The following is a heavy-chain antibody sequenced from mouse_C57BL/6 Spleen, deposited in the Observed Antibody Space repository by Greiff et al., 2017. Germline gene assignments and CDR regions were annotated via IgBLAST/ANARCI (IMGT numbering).Heavy chain of an antibody. CDR1: GYTFTEYT. CDR2: FYPGSGSI. Sequence: QVQLKESGAELVKPGASVKLSCKASGYTFTEYTIHWVKQRSGQGLEWIGWFYPGSGSIKYNEKFKDKATLTADKSSSTVYMELSRLTSEDSAVYFCARHERDYYGSSYWYFDVWGTGTTVTVSS. V-gene: IGHV1-62-2*01. CDR3: ARHERDYYGSSYWYFDV. J-gene: IGHJ1*03. D-gene: IGHD1-1*01.